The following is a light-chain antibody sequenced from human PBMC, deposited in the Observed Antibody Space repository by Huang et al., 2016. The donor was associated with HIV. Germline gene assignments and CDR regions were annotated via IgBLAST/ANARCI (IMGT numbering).Light chain of an antibody. CDR2: VTS. J-gene: IGKJ2*01. CDR3: QQYDNWPLT. V-gene: IGKV3-15*01. CDR1: QSVSSH. Sequence: ERVMTQSQATLSLSPGEIATLSCRASQSVSSHLVWYQQKPGQPPRLLIYVTSTSATGIPDRFSGSGSGTEFTLTISSLQSEDFAVYYCQQYDNWPLTFGQGTKLEIK.